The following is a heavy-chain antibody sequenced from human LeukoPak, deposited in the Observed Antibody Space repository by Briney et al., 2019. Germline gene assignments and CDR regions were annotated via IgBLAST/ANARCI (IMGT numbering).Heavy chain of an antibody. CDR3: ARGDYYDSSGYYYGTQYYFDY. CDR2: IYYSGST. V-gene: IGHV4-31*03. D-gene: IGHD3-22*01. CDR1: GGSISSGGYY. J-gene: IGHJ4*02. Sequence: TLSLTCTVSGGSISSGGYYWSWIRQHPGRGLGWVGYIYYSGSTYYNPSLKSRVTISVDTSKNQFSLKLSSMTAADTAVYYCARGDYYDSSGYYYGTQYYFDYWGQGTLVTVSS.